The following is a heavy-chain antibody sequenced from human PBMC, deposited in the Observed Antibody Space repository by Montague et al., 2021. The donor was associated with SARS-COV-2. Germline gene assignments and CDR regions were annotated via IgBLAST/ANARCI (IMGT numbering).Heavy chain of an antibody. V-gene: IGHV4-61*02. CDR3: ARGVDTGVVTVTGGFDS. CDR2: IYRSGSP. D-gene: IGHD5-18*01. J-gene: IGHJ4*02. Sequence: TLSLTCTVSGGSISRGYYYWSWIRLPAGKGLEWIGRIYRSGSPKYXPSLESRVVLSVDTSRNQFSMKMTSVTAADTAMYYCARGVDTGVVTVTGGFDSWGQGTLAVVSS. CDR1: GGSISRGYYY.